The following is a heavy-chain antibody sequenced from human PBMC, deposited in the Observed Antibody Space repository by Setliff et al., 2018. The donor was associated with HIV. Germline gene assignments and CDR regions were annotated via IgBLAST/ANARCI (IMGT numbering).Heavy chain of an antibody. D-gene: IGHD2-21*01. CDR2: ISSSSSTI. CDR1: GFVFSSYS. V-gene: IGHV3-48*04. Sequence: PGASLKISCAASGFVFSSYSMNWVRQAPGKGLEWVSYISSSSSTIYYADSVKGRFTISRDNAKSSLYLQMNSLRAEDTAVYYCARGLVVVRPFAFDIWGQGTMVTVSS. J-gene: IGHJ3*02. CDR3: ARGLVVVRPFAFDI.